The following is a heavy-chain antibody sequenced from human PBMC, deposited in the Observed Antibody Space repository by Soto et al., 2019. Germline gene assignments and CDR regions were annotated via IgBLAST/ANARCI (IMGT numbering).Heavy chain of an antibody. J-gene: IGHJ6*02. D-gene: IGHD5-12*01. CDR2: ISGGGDST. CDR3: AKSGGYDYFNYGMDV. CDR1: GFTFSSYA. V-gene: IGHV3-23*01. Sequence: PGGSLRLSCAASGFTFSSYAMSWVRQAPGKGLEWVSGISGGGDSTYYANSVKGRFTISRDNSKNTLYLQMNSLRAEDTAVYYCAKSGGYDYFNYGMDVWGQGTTVTVSS.